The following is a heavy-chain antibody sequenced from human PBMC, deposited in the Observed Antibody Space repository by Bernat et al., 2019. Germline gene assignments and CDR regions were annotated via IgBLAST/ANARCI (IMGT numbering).Heavy chain of an antibody. J-gene: IGHJ6*03. V-gene: IGHV4-59*01. CDR2: LHYSGNT. CDR1: RGSISSYY. CDR3: ASVPLVCSDGSCYYYVDV. Sequence: QVQLQESGPGLVKPSETLSLTCTVSRGSISSYYWSWIRQSPGKGLEWIAYLHYSGNTNYNPSLKSRATISVDTSKNQFSLKLSPVVAADTAVYYCASVPLVCSDGSCYYYVDVWGKGTTVTVSS. D-gene: IGHD2-15*01.